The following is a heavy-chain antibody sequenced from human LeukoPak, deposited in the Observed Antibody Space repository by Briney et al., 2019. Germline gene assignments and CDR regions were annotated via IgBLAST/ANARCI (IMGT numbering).Heavy chain of an antibody. CDR1: GFRFGDFP. V-gene: IGHV3-49*03. D-gene: IGHD2-2*01. J-gene: IGHJ4*02. Sequence: GQSLVNSCTRSGFRFGDFPVSWFRQTPGRGPEWVAFMRSKLHRGTVEYAASVRGRFTISRYDSKSVAYLQMNSLRIEDTALYYCSRVGRHITDSAYASDVWAQGALVSVSS. CDR3: SRVGRHITDSAYASDV. CDR2: MRSKLHRGTV.